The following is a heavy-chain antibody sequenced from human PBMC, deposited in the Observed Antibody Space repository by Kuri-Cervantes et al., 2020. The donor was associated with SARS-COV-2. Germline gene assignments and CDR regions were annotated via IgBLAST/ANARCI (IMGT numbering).Heavy chain of an antibody. J-gene: IGHJ5*02. V-gene: IGHV3-33*06. CDR1: GFTFSSYG. CDR2: ICYDGSNK. CDR3: AKAMCSSWTTAFHP. D-gene: IGHD6-13*01. Sequence: AGSLRLSCAASGFTFSSYGMHWVRQAPGKGLGWVAVICYDGSNKYYADSVKGRFTISRDNSKNTLYLQMSSLRAEDTAVYYCAKAMCSSWTTAFHPWGQRTLVTVSS.